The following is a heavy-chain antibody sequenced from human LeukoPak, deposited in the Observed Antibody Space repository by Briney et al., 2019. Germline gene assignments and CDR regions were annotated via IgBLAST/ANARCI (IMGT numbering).Heavy chain of an antibody. J-gene: IGHJ3*02. V-gene: IGHV4-61*02. CDR3: ARDSRAGIAAAEEKDAFDI. CDR2: IYTSGST. CDR1: GGSIGSGSYY. Sequence: PSETLSLTCTVSGGSIGSGSYYWSWIRQPAGKGLEWIGRIYTSGSTNYNPSLKSRVTISVDTSKNQFSLKLSSVTAADTAVYYCARDSRAGIAAAEEKDAFDIWGQGTMVTVSS. D-gene: IGHD6-13*01.